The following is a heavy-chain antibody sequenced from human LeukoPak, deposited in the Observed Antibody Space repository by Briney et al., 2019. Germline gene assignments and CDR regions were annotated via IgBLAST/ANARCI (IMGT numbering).Heavy chain of an antibody. J-gene: IGHJ4*02. CDR1: GYTLTELS. CDR3: ATDTAGYCTNGVCSNVDY. CDR2: FDPEDGET. Sequence: ASVKVSCKVSGYTLTELSMHWVRQAPGKGLECMGGFDPEDGETIYAQKFQGRVTMTEDTSTDTAYMELSSLRSEDTAVYYCATDTAGYCTNGVCSNVDYWGQGTLVTVSS. V-gene: IGHV1-24*01. D-gene: IGHD2-8*01.